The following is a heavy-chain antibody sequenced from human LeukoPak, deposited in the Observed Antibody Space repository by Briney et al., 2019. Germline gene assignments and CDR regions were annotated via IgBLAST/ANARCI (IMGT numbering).Heavy chain of an antibody. V-gene: IGHV4-39*01. CDR3: ARPRLRYYYHMNV. D-gene: IGHD6-25*01. J-gene: IGHJ6*03. Sequence: SETLSLTCTVSGGSISSSSYYWGWIRQPPGKGLEWIASIYYSGSTYYNPSLKSRVTISVNTSTNQFSLKLSSVTAADTAIYYCARPRLRYYYHMNVWGKGTTVTVSS. CDR1: GGSISSSSYY. CDR2: IYYSGST.